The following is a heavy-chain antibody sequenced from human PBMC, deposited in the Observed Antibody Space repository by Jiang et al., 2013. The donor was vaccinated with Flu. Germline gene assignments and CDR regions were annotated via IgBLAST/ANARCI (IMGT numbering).Heavy chain of an antibody. Sequence: QLVESGGGLVKPGESLRLSCAASGITFSNVWMNWVRQAPGKGLEWVGHIKSKTEGGTTDYAAPVKGRFTISRDDSKNALFLQMNSLKMEDTAMYYCTQMGADGCWGQGTLVTVSS. CDR2: IKSKTEGGTT. CDR1: GITFSNVW. V-gene: IGHV3-15*07. CDR3: TQMGADGC. D-gene: IGHD5-24*01. J-gene: IGHJ4*02.